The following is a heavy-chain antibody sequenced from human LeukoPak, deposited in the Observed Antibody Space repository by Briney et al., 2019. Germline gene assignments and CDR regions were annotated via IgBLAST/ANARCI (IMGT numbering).Heavy chain of an antibody. Sequence: SGTLSLTCTVSGGSISSYYWSWIRPPAGKGLEWIGRIYTSGSTNYNPSLKSRVTMSVDTSKNQFSLKLSSVTAADTAVYYCARAVGSGSFQTYYYYMDVWGKGTTVTISS. CDR1: GGSISSYY. CDR2: IYTSGST. J-gene: IGHJ6*03. D-gene: IGHD3-10*01. V-gene: IGHV4-4*07. CDR3: ARAVGSGSFQTYYYYMDV.